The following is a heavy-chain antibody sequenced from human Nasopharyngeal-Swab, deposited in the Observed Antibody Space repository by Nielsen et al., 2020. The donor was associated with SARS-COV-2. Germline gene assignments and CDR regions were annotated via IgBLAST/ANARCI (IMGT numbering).Heavy chain of an antibody. CDR2: IDPSDSYT. CDR1: GYSFTSYW. J-gene: IGHJ4*02. V-gene: IGHV5-10-1*01. Sequence: GGSLRLSCMGSGYSFTSYWISWVRQMPGKGLEWMGRIDPSDSYTNYSPSFQGHVTISADKSISTAYLQWSSLKASDTAMYYCARHHCSSTSCYVDFDYWGQGTLVTVSS. CDR3: ARHHCSSTSCYVDFDY. D-gene: IGHD2-2*01.